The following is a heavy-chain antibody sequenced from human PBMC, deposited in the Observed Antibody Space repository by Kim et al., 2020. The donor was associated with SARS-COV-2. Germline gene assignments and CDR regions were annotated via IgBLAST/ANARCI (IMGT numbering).Heavy chain of an antibody. CDR3: TTLLREQQLVLFDY. CDR2: IKSKTDGGTT. Sequence: GGSLRLSCAASGFTFSNAWMSWVRQAPGKGLEWVGRIKSKTDGGTTDYAAPVKGRFTISRDDSKNTLYLQMNSLKTEDTAVYYCTTLLREQQLVLFDYWGQGTLVTVSS. J-gene: IGHJ4*02. V-gene: IGHV3-15*01. D-gene: IGHD6-13*01. CDR1: GFTFSNAW.